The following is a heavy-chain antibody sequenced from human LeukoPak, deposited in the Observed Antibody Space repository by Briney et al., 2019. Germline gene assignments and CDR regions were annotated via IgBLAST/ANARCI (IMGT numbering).Heavy chain of an antibody. D-gene: IGHD3-10*01. CDR3: ARGAGYYGSGSYSIWFDP. J-gene: IGHJ5*02. Sequence: SETLSLTCAAYGGSFSGYYWSWIRQPPGKGLEWIGEINHSGSTNYNPSLKSRVTISVDTSKNQFSLKLSSVTAADTAVYYCARGAGYYGSGSYSIWFDPWGQGTLVTVSS. CDR2: INHSGST. CDR1: GGSFSGYY. V-gene: IGHV4-34*01.